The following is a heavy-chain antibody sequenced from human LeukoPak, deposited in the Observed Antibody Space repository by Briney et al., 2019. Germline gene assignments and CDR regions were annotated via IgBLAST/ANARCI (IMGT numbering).Heavy chain of an antibody. CDR3: AKDKGQTMVRGSFDY. J-gene: IGHJ4*02. CDR2: ISGSGGST. V-gene: IGHV3-23*01. CDR1: RFTFSSYA. Sequence: GGSLRLSCAASRFTFSSYAMSWVRQAPGKGLQWVSAISGSGGSTYYADSVKGRFTISRDNSKNTLSLQMNSLRAEDTAVYYCAKDKGQTMVRGSFDYWGQGTLVTVSS. D-gene: IGHD3-10*01.